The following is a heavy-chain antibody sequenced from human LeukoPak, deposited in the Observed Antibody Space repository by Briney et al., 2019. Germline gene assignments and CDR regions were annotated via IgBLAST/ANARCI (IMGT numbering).Heavy chain of an antibody. CDR3: ARVAQYCSSTSCPLDY. Sequence: PGGSLRLSGAASGFTFSSYSMNWVRQAPGKGLEWVSSISSSSSYIYYADSVKGRFTISRDNAKNSLYLQMNSLRAEDTAVYYCARVAQYCSSTSCPLDYWGQGTLVTVSS. D-gene: IGHD2-2*01. J-gene: IGHJ4*02. V-gene: IGHV3-21*01. CDR1: GFTFSSYS. CDR2: ISSSSSYI.